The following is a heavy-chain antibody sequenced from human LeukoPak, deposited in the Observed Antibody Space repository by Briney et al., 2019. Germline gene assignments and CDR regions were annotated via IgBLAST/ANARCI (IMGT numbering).Heavy chain of an antibody. D-gene: IGHD6-6*01. CDR3: AKDSRWSSSSAGYFQH. V-gene: IGHV3-23*01. Sequence: GGSLRLSCAASGFTFSSYAMSWVRQAPGKGLEWVSAISGSGGSTYYADSVKGRFTIPRDNSKNTLYLQMNSLRAEDTAVYYCAKDSRWSSSSAGYFQHWGQGTLVTVSS. CDR1: GFTFSSYA. CDR2: ISGSGGST. J-gene: IGHJ1*01.